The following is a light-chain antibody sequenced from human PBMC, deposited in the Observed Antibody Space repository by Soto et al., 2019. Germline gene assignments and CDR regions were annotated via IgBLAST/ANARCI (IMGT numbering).Light chain of an antibody. V-gene: IGKV3-11*01. J-gene: IGKJ4*01. CDR2: DAS. Sequence: EIVLTQSPATLPLSPGERATLSCRASQSVSRYLVWYQQKQGQAPRLLIYDASKRATGIPARFSGSGSGTDFTLTISSLEPEDFAVYYCQQRSNWPLTFGGGTKVEIK. CDR3: QQRSNWPLT. CDR1: QSVSRY.